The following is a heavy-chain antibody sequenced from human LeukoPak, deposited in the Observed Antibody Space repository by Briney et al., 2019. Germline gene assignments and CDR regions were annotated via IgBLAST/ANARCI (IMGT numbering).Heavy chain of an antibody. CDR1: GGSISSYY. CDR2: INYSGST. CDR3: AGDKKGTSCYVY. D-gene: IGHD2-2*01. Sequence: SETLSLTCTVSGGSISSYYWSWIRQSPGKGLEWIGFINYSGSTTYNPSIMSRVTISVDTSKNQFSLMLTSVTAADTAVYYCAGDKKGTSCYVYWGQGTLVTVSS. V-gene: IGHV4-59*01. J-gene: IGHJ4*02.